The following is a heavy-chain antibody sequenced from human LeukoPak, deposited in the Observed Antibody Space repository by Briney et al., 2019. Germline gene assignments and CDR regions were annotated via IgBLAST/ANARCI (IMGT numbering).Heavy chain of an antibody. CDR2: IYYSGTT. J-gene: IGHJ4*02. V-gene: IGHV4-59*01. D-gene: IGHD3-10*01. Sequence: PSETLSLTCTVSGASINTYYWSSIRQPPGKGLEWIGYIYYSGTTSYNPSLKTRVTISIDTSKNQFSLKLSSVTAADTAVYYCARVLRPMASQYYFDYWGQGTLVTVSS. CDR1: GASINTYY. CDR3: ARVLRPMASQYYFDY.